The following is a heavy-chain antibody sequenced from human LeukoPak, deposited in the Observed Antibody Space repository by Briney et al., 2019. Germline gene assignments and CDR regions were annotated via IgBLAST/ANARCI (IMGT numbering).Heavy chain of an antibody. J-gene: IGHJ3*01. V-gene: IGHV3-33*01. Sequence: GSLRLSCVASGFTFSDYGMHWVRQAPGKGLEWVAVIWHDGSNKYYADSVKGRFTISRDNSENTLYLQMNSLRVEDTALFYCARAGGSRYGYAFDVWGQGTLVTVSS. CDR3: ARAGGSRYGYAFDV. D-gene: IGHD5-12*01. CDR1: GFTFSDYG. CDR2: IWHDGSNK.